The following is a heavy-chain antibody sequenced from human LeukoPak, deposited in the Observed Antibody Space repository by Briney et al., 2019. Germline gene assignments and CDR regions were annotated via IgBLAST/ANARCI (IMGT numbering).Heavy chain of an antibody. V-gene: IGHV3-23*01. D-gene: IGHD6-19*01. J-gene: IGHJ4*02. Sequence: GGTLRLSCAGSGFPFSSHGMNWVRQAPGKGLEWVSGISPGGGPTYYADSVRGRFSISRDDLKNTLYLQMNSLRAEDTAVYYCAKSSGWYVYPFDYWGQGTLVTVSS. CDR1: GFPFSSHG. CDR3: AKSSGWYVYPFDY. CDR2: ISPGGGPT.